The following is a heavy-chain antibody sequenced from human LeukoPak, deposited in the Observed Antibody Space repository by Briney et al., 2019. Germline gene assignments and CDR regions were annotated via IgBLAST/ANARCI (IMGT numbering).Heavy chain of an antibody. D-gene: IGHD2-2*01. Sequence: PGGSLRLSCAASGFIFSSYAMSWVRQAPGKGLEWVSSISTSSRYIYYKDSVRGRFTISRDDAKNSLYLEMNSLRAEDTAVYYCARADCSSSTCYLRRSWFDPWGQGTLVTVSS. J-gene: IGHJ5*02. CDR1: GFIFSSYA. V-gene: IGHV3-21*01. CDR3: ARADCSSSTCYLRRSWFDP. CDR2: ISTSSRYI.